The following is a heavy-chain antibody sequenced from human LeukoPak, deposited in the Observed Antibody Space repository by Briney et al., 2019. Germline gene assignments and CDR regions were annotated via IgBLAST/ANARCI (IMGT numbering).Heavy chain of an antibody. D-gene: IGHD6-13*01. CDR1: GGSISNSNYY. V-gene: IGHV4-39*02. CDR2: FYYSGST. J-gene: IGHJ4*02. CDR3: ARDGLNGHSRIWYSYFVY. Sequence: PSETLSLTCTISGGSISNSNYYWGWIRQAPGKGLEWIGTFYYSGSTYYNPSLKSRVTISVDTSKNQLSLKLSSVTAADTAVYYCARDGLNGHSRIWYSYFVYWGQGIMVTVSS.